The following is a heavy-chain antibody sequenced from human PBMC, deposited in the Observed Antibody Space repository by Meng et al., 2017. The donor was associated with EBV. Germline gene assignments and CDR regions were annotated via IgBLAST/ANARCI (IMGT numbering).Heavy chain of an antibody. J-gene: IGHJ4*02. V-gene: IGHV1-69*01. D-gene: IGHD3-10*01. CDR1: GGPFRYYA. CDR2: FLPRLGAP. Sequence: QGRLGQFGAEVEEPGSSVKVSCKTSGGPFRYYAISWVRQAPGQGLEWLGGFLPRLGAPNYAQKFHGRVKITADESTSTHYMDLSSLRSEDTAIYYCASESGRGYTPDYWGQGTLVTVSS. CDR3: ASESGRGYTPDY.